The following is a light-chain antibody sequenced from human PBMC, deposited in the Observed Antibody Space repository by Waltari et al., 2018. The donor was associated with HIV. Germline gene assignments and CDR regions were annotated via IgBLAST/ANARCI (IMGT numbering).Light chain of an antibody. CDR1: SGTIASTS. Sequence: FMLTQPHSLSESPGRPVTISCTRSSGTIASTSVPCYQPPPGSAPITVIYEATQRPSGVHERFSGSLDSSSNSASLTISGLRSEDEADYYCQSYDTSNHLIFGGGTKLTVL. CDR3: QSYDTSNHLI. J-gene: IGLJ2*01. V-gene: IGLV6-57*04. CDR2: EAT.